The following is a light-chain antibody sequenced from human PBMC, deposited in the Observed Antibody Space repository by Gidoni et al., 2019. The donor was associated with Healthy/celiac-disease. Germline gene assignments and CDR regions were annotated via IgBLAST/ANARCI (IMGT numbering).Light chain of an antibody. Sequence: EIVLTQSPAPLSLSPGDRATLSCSASQSVSSYLAWYQQKPGQAPRLLIYDASNGATGIPARFSGSGSGTDFTLTISSLEPEDFAVYYCQQRSNWPPAWTFGQGTKVEIK. CDR2: DAS. J-gene: IGKJ1*01. V-gene: IGKV3-11*01. CDR3: QQRSNWPPAWT. CDR1: QSVSSY.